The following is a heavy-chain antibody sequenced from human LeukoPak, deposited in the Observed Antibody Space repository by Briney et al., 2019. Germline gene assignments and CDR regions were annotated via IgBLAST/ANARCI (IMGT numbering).Heavy chain of an antibody. V-gene: IGHV3-7*01. J-gene: IGHJ6*03. Sequence: PGGSLRLSCAASGFTFSSYAVSWVRQAPGKGLEWVANIKQDGSEKYYVDSVKGRFTISRDNAKNSLYLQMNSLRAEDTAVYYCARAPPKSTLRYCSSTSCYPRYYYMDVWGKGTTVTVSS. D-gene: IGHD2-2*01. CDR3: ARAPPKSTLRYCSSTSCYPRYYYMDV. CDR1: GFTFSSYA. CDR2: IKQDGSEK.